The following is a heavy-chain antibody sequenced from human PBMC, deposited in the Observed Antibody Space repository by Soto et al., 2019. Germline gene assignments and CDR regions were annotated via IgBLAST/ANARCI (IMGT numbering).Heavy chain of an antibody. CDR1: GFTFSSYG. CDR3: ARDQISAVGDDAFDI. D-gene: IGHD3-10*01. V-gene: IGHV3-33*01. Sequence: QVQLVESGGGVVQPGRSLRLSCAASGFTFSSYGMHWVRQAPGKGLEWVAVIWYDGSNKYYADSVKGRFTISRDNSKNMLYLQMNSLRAEDTAVYYCARDQISAVGDDAFDIWGQGTMVTVSS. CDR2: IWYDGSNK. J-gene: IGHJ3*02.